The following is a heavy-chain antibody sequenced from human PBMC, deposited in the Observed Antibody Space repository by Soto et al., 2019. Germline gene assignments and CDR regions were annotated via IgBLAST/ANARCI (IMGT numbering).Heavy chain of an antibody. CDR1: GGSFSGYY. CDR2: INHSGST. V-gene: IGHV4-34*01. D-gene: IGHD3-3*01. CDR3: ARGLFWDLKTYYDFWSGYYTRRGVCYFDY. Sequence: SETLFLTCAVYGGSFSGYYWSWIRQPPGKGLEWIGEINHSGSTNYNPSLKSRVTISVDTSKNQFSLKLSSVTAADTAVYYCARGLFWDLKTYYDFWSGYYTRRGVCYFDYWGQGTLVTVSS. J-gene: IGHJ4*02.